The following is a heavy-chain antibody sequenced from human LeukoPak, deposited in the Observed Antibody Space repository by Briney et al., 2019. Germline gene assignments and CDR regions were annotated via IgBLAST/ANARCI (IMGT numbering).Heavy chain of an antibody. D-gene: IGHD6-6*01. CDR2: IYSGGRT. CDR3: ARDGVFRSSAPDY. CDR1: GFNVSSNY. J-gene: IGHJ4*02. Sequence: GGSLRLSCAASGFNVSSNYMNWVRQAPGKGLEWVSVIYSGGRTYYADSVKGRFTISRDNAKNSLYLQMNSLRAEDTAVYYCARDGVFRSSAPDYWGQGTLVTVSS. V-gene: IGHV3-53*01.